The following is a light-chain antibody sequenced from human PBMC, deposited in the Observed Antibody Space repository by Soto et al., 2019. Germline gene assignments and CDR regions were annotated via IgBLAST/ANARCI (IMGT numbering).Light chain of an antibody. CDR3: QQRTIWPTVT. V-gene: IGKV3-11*01. CDR2: GAF. J-gene: IGKJ5*01. CDR1: PSVTNY. Sequence: DIVFTQYPSTRSLSPGERATLSCRASPSVTNYLAWYQQQPGQAPRLLIYGAFNRAAGVPDRFSGSGSATAFSPPISRMEHADSAVYYCQQRTIWPTVTFGQGTRLDIK.